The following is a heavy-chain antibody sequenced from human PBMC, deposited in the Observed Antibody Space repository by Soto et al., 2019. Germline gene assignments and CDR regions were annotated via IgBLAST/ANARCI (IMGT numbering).Heavy chain of an antibody. CDR2: IYHSGST. J-gene: IGHJ4*02. CDR1: GGSISSSNW. CDR3: ARLRPRAEDKAMVDFDY. V-gene: IGHV4-4*02. D-gene: IGHD5-18*01. Sequence: SETLSLTCAVSGGSISSSNWWSWVRQPPGKGLEWIGEIYHSGSTNYNPSLKSRVTISVDKSKNQFSLKLSSVTAADTAVYYCARLRPRAEDKAMVDFDYWCQGTLVAVSS.